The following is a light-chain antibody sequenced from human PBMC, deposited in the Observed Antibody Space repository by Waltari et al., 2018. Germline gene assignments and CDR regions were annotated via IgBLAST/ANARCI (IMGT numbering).Light chain of an antibody. V-gene: IGKV1-5*03. CDR3: QQYNSDPWT. Sequence: DIQMTQSPSTLSASVGDRVPITCRASQRITSWLAWYQQIPGKPPKLLIYKASTLESGVPSRFSGSGSGTEFTLTISSLQPDDFATYYCQQYNSDPWTFGHGTKVELK. J-gene: IGKJ1*01. CDR2: KAS. CDR1: QRITSW.